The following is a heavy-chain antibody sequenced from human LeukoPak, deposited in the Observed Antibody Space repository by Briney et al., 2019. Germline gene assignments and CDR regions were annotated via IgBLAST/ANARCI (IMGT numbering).Heavy chain of an antibody. D-gene: IGHD4-17*01. J-gene: IGHJ4*02. CDR3: AKRPSDYGDYVSYFDY. Sequence: GGSLRLSCAASGFSFISYCMHWVRQAPGKGLEWVGVISDDGRRKDYADSVKGRFTISRDSSKDTLYLQINSLRAEDTAVYYCAKRPSDYGDYVSYFDYWGQGTLVTVSS. CDR1: GFSFISYC. CDR2: ISDDGRRK. V-gene: IGHV3-30*18.